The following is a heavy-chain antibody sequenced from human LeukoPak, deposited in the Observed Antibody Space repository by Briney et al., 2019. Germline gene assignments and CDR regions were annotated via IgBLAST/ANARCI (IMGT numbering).Heavy chain of an antibody. CDR2: ITSSSSYI. V-gene: IGHV3-21*01. J-gene: IGHJ4*02. CDR3: ARHRTASDY. Sequence: PGGSLRLSCAASGFTFDDYGMSWVRQAPGKGLEWVSSITSSSSYIYYADSVKGRFAISRDNAKKSLYLQMNSLRAEDTAVYYCARHRTASDYWGQGTLVTVSS. D-gene: IGHD3-16*02. CDR1: GFTFDDYG.